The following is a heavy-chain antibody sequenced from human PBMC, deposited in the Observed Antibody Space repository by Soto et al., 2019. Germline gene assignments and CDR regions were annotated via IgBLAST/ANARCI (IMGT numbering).Heavy chain of an antibody. J-gene: IGHJ4*02. CDR1: GGSVSNKTYY. V-gene: IGHV4-61*01. D-gene: IGHD4-17*01. CDR3: ARTTAVPNTLRSRYFFDY. Sequence: SEPLSLTCSVSGGSVSNKTYYWSWIRQPPGKRLEWIGYVYYSGTTNYNPSLKSRVTISVDLSKNQFSLRLSSVTTADTALYYCARTTAVPNTLRSRYFFDYWGQGTLVTVSS. CDR2: VYYSGTT.